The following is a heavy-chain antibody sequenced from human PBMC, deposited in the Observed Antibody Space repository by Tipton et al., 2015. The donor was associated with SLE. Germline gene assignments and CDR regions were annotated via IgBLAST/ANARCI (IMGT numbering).Heavy chain of an antibody. J-gene: IGHJ6*02. V-gene: IGHV4-4*08. Sequence: TLSLTCTLSGGSIGSHYWSWIRQPPGKGLEWIGSVHSSGTTYYNPSLQSRVTLSVDASKQQISLNLNAVTAADTAVYFCARDFSGRQSGMDVWGQGTTVTV. D-gene: IGHD1-26*01. CDR2: VHSSGTT. CDR3: ARDFSGRQSGMDV. CDR1: GGSIGSHY.